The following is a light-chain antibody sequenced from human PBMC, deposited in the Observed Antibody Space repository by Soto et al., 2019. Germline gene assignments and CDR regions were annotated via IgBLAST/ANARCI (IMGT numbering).Light chain of an antibody. V-gene: IGKV1-5*03. CDR2: QAS. Sequence: DIQMTQSPSTLSASIGDRVTITCRTSQSISSRLAWYQQKPGKAPKLVIYQASSLESGVPSRFSGSGSVTEFTLTISRLQPDDFATYYCQQHNSYSPTFGQGTKVEIK. CDR1: QSISSR. J-gene: IGKJ1*01. CDR3: QQHNSYSPT.